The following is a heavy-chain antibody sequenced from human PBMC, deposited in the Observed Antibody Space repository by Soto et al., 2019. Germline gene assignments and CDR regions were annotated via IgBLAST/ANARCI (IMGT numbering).Heavy chain of an antibody. J-gene: IGHJ4*02. Sequence: GEPLTISCQGSGYSFTSNWIGWWRQMRGKCLEWMGIINPADSDIKYSPSFQGQVTISADKSIGTAYLQWSSLKASDTAMYYCARARGYYYDSSGFPFDYWGQGTLVTVSS. V-gene: IGHV5-51*01. CDR3: ARARGYYYDSSGFPFDY. CDR2: INPADSDI. D-gene: IGHD3-22*01. CDR1: GYSFTSNW.